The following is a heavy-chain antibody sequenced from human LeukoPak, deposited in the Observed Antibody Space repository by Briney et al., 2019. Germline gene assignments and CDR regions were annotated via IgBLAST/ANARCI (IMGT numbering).Heavy chain of an antibody. J-gene: IGHJ4*02. V-gene: IGHV4-34*01. CDR3: AGQIHYDCWRGNHDY. Sequence: PSETLSLTCAVYGGSFSGYYWSWIRQPPGKGLEWIGEINHSGSTNHNPSLKSPVTISVDTSKNQFSLKLSSVTAADTAVYYCAGQIHYDCWRGNHDYWGQGTLVTASS. D-gene: IGHD3-3*01. CDR1: GGSFSGYY. CDR2: INHSGST.